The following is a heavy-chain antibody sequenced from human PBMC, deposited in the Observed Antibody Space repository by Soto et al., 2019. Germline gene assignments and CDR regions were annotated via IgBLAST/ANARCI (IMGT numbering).Heavy chain of an antibody. CDR1: GFTFSSYA. CDR3: ARDLTEWIVAYYFDY. CDR2: ISYDGSNK. D-gene: IGHD3-22*01. J-gene: IGHJ4*02. Sequence: QVQLVESGGGVVQPGRSLRLSCAASGFTFSSYAMHWVRQAPGKGLEWVAVISYDGSNKYYADSVKGRFTISRDNSKNTLYLQMNSLRAEDTAVYYCARDLTEWIVAYYFDYWGQGTLVTVSS. V-gene: IGHV3-30-3*01.